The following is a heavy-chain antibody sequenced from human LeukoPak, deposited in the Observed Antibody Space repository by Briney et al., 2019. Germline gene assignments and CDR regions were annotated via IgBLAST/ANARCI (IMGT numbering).Heavy chain of an antibody. J-gene: IGHJ4*02. V-gene: IGHV4-34*01. D-gene: IGHD2-2*01. Sequence: SETLSLTCAVYGGSFSGYYWSWIRQPPGKGLEWIGEINHSGSTNYNPSLKSRVTISVDTSKNQFSLKLSSVTAADTAVYYCARGPGYQLLVSGYWGQGTLVTVSS. CDR3: ARGPGYQLLVSGY. CDR1: GGSFSGYY. CDR2: INHSGST.